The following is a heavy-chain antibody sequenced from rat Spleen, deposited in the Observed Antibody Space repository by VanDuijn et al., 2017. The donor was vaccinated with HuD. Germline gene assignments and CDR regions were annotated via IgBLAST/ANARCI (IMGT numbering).Heavy chain of an antibody. CDR1: GFTFSNYY. V-gene: IGHV5-25*01. Sequence: EVQLVESGGGLVQSGRSMKLSCAASGFTFSNYYMAWVRQAPTKGLEWVAYISSGGGGTYYPDSVQGRFTISRDNTKSTLYLQMDSLKSEDTASYYCVRHGYTRYYFDYWGQGVMVTVSS. J-gene: IGHJ2*01. CDR2: ISSGGGGT. CDR3: VRHGYTRYYFDY. D-gene: IGHD1-9*01.